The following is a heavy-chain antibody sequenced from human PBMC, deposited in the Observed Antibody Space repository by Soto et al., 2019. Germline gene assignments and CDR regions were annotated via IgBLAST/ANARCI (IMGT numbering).Heavy chain of an antibody. CDR1: GLPLSSYN. V-gene: IGHV3-21*01. J-gene: IGHJ6*02. Sequence: GGALRLSCAASGLPLSSYNMKWVRQAPGKGLEWVSSISSSSSYIYYADSVKGRFTISRDNAKNSLYLQMNSLRAEDTAVYYCARFYYDSSGYLPSPYYYYYGMDVWGQGTTVTVSS. CDR3: ARFYYDSSGYLPSPYYYYYGMDV. D-gene: IGHD3-22*01. CDR2: ISSSSSYI.